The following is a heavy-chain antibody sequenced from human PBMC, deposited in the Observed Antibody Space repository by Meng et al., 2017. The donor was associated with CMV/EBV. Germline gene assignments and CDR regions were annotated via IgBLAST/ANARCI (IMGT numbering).Heavy chain of an antibody. CDR1: GFTFSSYA. V-gene: IGHV3-23*01. CDR3: ARESITIFVVVMTGMDV. Sequence: GGSLRLSCAASGFTFSSYAMSWVRQAPGKGLEWVSAISGSGGSTYYADSVKGRFTISRDNAKNSLYLQMNSLRAEDTAVYYCARESITIFVVVMTGMDVWGQGTTVTVS. J-gene: IGHJ6*02. D-gene: IGHD3-3*01. CDR2: ISGSGGST.